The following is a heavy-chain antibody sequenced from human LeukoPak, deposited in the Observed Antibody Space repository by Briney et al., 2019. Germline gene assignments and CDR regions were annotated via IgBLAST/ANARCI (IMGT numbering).Heavy chain of an antibody. CDR3: ARAHLGGSNGLDV. CDR2: IFYNGST. Sequence: SETLSLTCTVSGASVNSNGFYWSWIRQPPGEGLEVIGYIFYNGSTIYNPSLKSRVTMSVDTSENQFSLRLSSVLAADTAVYYCARAHLGGSNGLDVWGQGTTVTVAS. V-gene: IGHV4-61*08. CDR1: GASVNSNGFY. D-gene: IGHD3-16*01. J-gene: IGHJ6*02.